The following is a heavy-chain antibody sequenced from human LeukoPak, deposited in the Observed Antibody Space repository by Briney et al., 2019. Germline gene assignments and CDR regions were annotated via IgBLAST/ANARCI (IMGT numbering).Heavy chain of an antibody. Sequence: QAGRSLRLSCAASGFTFSSYGMHWVRQAPGKGLEWVAVISYDGSNKYYADSVKGRFTISRDNSKNTLYLQMNSLRAEDTAAYYCAKGRGIAVAGKGDYFDYWGQGTLVTVSS. D-gene: IGHD6-19*01. CDR2: ISYDGSNK. CDR1: GFTFSSYG. J-gene: IGHJ4*02. V-gene: IGHV3-30*18. CDR3: AKGRGIAVAGKGDYFDY.